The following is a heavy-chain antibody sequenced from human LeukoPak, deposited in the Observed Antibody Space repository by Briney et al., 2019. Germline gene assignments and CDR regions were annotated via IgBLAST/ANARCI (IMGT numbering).Heavy chain of an antibody. CDR2: IFASGTT. CDR3: ATEGSAFDI. Sequence: SETLSLTCTVSGGSISTYSWNWIRQPAGKGLEWIGRIFASGTTKYNPSLKSRVTMSVETSKNQFSLKLSSVTAADTAVYYCATEGSAFDIWGQGTMVTVSS. J-gene: IGHJ3*02. CDR1: GGSISTYS. V-gene: IGHV4-4*07.